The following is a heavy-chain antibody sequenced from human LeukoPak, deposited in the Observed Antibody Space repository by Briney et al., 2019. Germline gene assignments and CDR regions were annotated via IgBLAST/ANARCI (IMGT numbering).Heavy chain of an antibody. D-gene: IGHD4-17*01. CDR3: ARPYGDYVSWFDP. J-gene: IGHJ5*02. V-gene: IGHV4-39*01. CDR2: IYYSGST. CDR1: GGSISSSSYY. Sequence: SETLSLTRTVSGGSISSSSYYWGWIRQPPGKGLEWIGSIYYSGSTYYNPSLKSRVTISVDTSKNQFSLKLSSVTAADTAVYYCARPYGDYVSWFDPWGQGTLVTVSS.